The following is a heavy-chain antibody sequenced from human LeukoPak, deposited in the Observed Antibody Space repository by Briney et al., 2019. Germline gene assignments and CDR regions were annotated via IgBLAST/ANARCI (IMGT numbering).Heavy chain of an antibody. V-gene: IGHV3-30*04. CDR3: ARDPPTPFGAVIIPQSAFDY. CDR1: GFTFSNYA. CDR2: ISYDGSNK. Sequence: GGSLRLSCAASGFTFSNYAVHWVRQAPGKGLEWVAVISYDGSNKYYADSVKGRFTISRDNSKNTLYLQMNSLRAEDTAVYYCARDPPTPFGAVIIPQSAFDYWGQGTLVTVSS. J-gene: IGHJ4*02. D-gene: IGHD3-3*01.